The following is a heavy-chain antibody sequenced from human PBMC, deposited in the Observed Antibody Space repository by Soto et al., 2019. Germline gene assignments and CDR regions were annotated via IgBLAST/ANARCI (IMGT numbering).Heavy chain of an antibody. J-gene: IGHJ6*03. CDR2: ISAYNGNT. CDR3: ARVAGGTFYGDYREYYYYYMDV. CDR1: GYTFTSYG. D-gene: IGHD4-17*01. V-gene: IGHV1-18*01. Sequence: ASVKVSCKASGYTFTSYGISWVRQAPGQGLERMGWISAYNGNTNYAQKLQGRVTMTTDTSTSTAYMELRSLRSDDTAVYYCARVAGGTFYGDYREYYYYYMDVWGKGTTVTVSS.